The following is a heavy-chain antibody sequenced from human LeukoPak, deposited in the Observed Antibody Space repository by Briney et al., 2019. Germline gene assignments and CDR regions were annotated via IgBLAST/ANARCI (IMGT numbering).Heavy chain of an antibody. V-gene: IGHV3-7*03. CDR3: ARDANYYDSSGYRDDAFDI. Sequence: GGSLRLSCAASGFTFSSYWMSWVRQAPGKGLEWVANIKQDGSEKYYVDSVKGRFTIARDNDKNSLYLQMNSLRAEDTALYYCARDANYYDSSGYRDDAFDIWGQGTMVTVSS. CDR2: IKQDGSEK. CDR1: GFTFSSYW. D-gene: IGHD3-22*01. J-gene: IGHJ3*02.